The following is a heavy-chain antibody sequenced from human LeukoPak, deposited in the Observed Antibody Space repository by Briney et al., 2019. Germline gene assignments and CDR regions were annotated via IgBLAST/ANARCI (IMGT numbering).Heavy chain of an antibody. CDR3: AKEFTAYAFDI. Sequence: GGSLRLSCAASGFTFSSYWMSWVRQAPGKGLEWVANIKQDGSEKYYVDSVKGRFTISRDNAKNSLYLQMNSLRAEDTAVYYCAKEFTAYAFDIWGQGTMVTVSS. CDR1: GFTFSSYW. V-gene: IGHV3-7*03. J-gene: IGHJ3*02. CDR2: IKQDGSEK. D-gene: IGHD5-18*01.